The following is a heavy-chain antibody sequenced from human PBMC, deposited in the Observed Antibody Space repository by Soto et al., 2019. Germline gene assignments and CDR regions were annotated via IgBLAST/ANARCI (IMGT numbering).Heavy chain of an antibody. J-gene: IGHJ3*02. V-gene: IGHV3-48*03. CDR2: INSRGSTV. CDR3: ARDFETRFLEYLYAFDI. Sequence: GGSLRLSCAASGFIFSSFGMNWVRQSPGKGLEWVAYINSRGSTVYYADSVRGRFTVSRDNAKNSMYLQLNNLRPEDTAVYYCARDFETRFLEYLYAFDIWGQGTEVTVSS. CDR1: GFIFSSFG. D-gene: IGHD3-3*01.